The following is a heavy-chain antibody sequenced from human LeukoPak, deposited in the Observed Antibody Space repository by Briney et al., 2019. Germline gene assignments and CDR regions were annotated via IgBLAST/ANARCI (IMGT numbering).Heavy chain of an antibody. J-gene: IGHJ4*02. CDR1: GFTFSNYH. D-gene: IGHD3-10*01. CDR2: ISSGGTTM. Sequence: GGSLRLSCAASGFTFSNYHMSWIRQAPGKGLEWVSYISSGGTTMYYADSVKGRFTISRDNAKNSLYLQMNSLRAEDTAVYYCARWYYYGSGSFDYWGQGTLDTVSS. V-gene: IGHV3-11*01. CDR3: ARWYYYGSGSFDY.